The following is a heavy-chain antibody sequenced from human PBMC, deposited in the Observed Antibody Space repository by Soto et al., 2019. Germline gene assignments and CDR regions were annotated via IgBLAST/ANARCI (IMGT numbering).Heavy chain of an antibody. V-gene: IGHV3-23*01. CDR3: ARWNDPDD. CDR2: ISGSDGKT. J-gene: IGHJ1*01. CDR1: GFSFGSYA. D-gene: IGHD1-1*01. Sequence: GLSLRLSCAASGFSFGSYALSWVRQAPGKGLEWVSTISGSDGKTFYADSVKGRFSISRDTSQSTLYLQMNSLRADDTARYYSARWNDPDDWGQGKRVSVTS.